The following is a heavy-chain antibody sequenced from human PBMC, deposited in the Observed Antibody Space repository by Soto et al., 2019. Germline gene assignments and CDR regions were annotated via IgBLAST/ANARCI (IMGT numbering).Heavy chain of an antibody. J-gene: IGHJ4*02. D-gene: IGHD6-19*01. CDR2: IKHDGSVQ. CDR1: GFTFSGYW. V-gene: IGHV3-7*03. CDR3: ARAPYSNGWYRFDL. Sequence: QLVESGGGLVQPGGSLRLSCEASGFTFSGYWMSWVRQDPGKGLEWVADIKHDGSVQYYVDSVKGRFTISRDNAKKLLYLQMNGLRAEDTALYYCARAPYSNGWYRFDLWGQGTLVTVSS.